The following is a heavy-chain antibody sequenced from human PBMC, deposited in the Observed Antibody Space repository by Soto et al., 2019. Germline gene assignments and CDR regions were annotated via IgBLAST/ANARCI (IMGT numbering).Heavy chain of an antibody. V-gene: IGHV4-34*01. CDR2: INHSGST. D-gene: IGHD3-9*01. Sequence: PSETLSLTCAVYGGSFSGYYWSWIRQPPGKGLEWIGEINHSGSTNYNPSLKSRVTKSVDTSKNQFSLKLSSVTAADTAVYYCARGDWLLSDRYYYYGMDVWGQGTTVTVSS. J-gene: IGHJ6*02. CDR1: GGSFSGYY. CDR3: ARGDWLLSDRYYYYGMDV.